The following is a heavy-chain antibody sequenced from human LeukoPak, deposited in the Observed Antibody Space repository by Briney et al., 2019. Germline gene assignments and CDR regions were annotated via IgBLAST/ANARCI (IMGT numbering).Heavy chain of an antibody. J-gene: IGHJ4*02. CDR3: VRETTEGAKDY. CDR1: GFTFRDHY. D-gene: IGHD1-14*01. CDR2: ISSSSHYT. Sequence: GGSLRPSCAASGFTFRDHYMGWVRQAPGQGLAWVSYISSSSHYTNYVVSVRGRFIISRDNVKDSLYLQMNSLRVDDTAIYYCVRETTEGAKDYWGQGTQVTVSS. V-gene: IGHV3-11*05.